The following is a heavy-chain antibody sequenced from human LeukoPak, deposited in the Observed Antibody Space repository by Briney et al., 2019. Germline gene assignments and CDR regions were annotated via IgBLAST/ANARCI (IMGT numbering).Heavy chain of an antibody. CDR3: AKDYRPHDFWSGLVDY. CDR2: ISYDGSNK. CDR1: GFTFSNYG. J-gene: IGHJ4*02. Sequence: GGSLRLSCAASGFTFSNYGMHWVRQAPGKGLGWVTLISYDGSNKYYADSVKGRFTISRDNSKNTLYLQMNSLRAEDTAVYYCAKDYRPHDFWSGLVDYWGQGTLVTVSS. D-gene: IGHD3-3*01. V-gene: IGHV3-30*18.